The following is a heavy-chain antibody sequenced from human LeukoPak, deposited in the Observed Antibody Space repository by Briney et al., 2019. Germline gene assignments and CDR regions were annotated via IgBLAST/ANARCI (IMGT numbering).Heavy chain of an antibody. CDR2: IYYSGST. V-gene: IGHV4-59*01. CDR1: GGSISSYY. CDR3: ARVDSSGWYRVH. J-gene: IGHJ4*02. D-gene: IGHD6-19*01. Sequence: SETLSLTCTVSGGSISSYYWSWIRQPPGKGLEWIGYIYYSGSTNYNPSLKSRVTISVDTSKNQFSLRLSSVTAADTAVYYCARVDSSGWYRVHWGQGTLVTVSS.